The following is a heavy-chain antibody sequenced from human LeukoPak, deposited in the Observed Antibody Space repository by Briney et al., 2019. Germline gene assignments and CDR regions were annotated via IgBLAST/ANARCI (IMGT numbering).Heavy chain of an antibody. Sequence: PGGSLRLSCAASGFTVSSNYMSWVRQAPGKGLEWVSVIYSGGSTYYADSVKGRFTKSRDNSKNTLYLQMNSLRAEDTAVYYCARDPGYSYGSYYGMDVWGQGTTVTVSS. CDR3: ARDPGYSYGSYYGMDV. CDR2: IYSGGST. J-gene: IGHJ6*02. CDR1: GFTVSSNY. D-gene: IGHD5-18*01. V-gene: IGHV3-66*02.